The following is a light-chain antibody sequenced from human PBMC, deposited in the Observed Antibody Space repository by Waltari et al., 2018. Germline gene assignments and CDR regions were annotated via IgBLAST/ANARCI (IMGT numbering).Light chain of an antibody. CDR2: QDI. V-gene: IGLV3-1*01. Sequence: SSELTQPPSVSVSPGQTASITCSGDILGSKYASWYQHKPGQSPLLVIYQDIYRPSGILERFSCSKSGNTATLAIGGTQAMDDADYCCQALGSNRWVFGGGTKLTVL. CDR1: ILGSKY. J-gene: IGLJ3*02. CDR3: QALGSNRWV.